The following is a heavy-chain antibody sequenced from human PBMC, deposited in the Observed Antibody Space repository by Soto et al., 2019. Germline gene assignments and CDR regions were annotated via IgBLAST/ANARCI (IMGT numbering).Heavy chain of an antibody. V-gene: IGHV3-33*01. Sequence: QVQLVESGGGVVQPGRSLRLSCAPSGFTFNNYGMHWVRQAPGKGLEWVAVISYDGSNKYYAEPVKGRFTISKDNSKKTLYLQMNTLRVEDTAVYYCARWSTGYRADYWDQGTLVTVSS. J-gene: IGHJ4*02. CDR3: ARWSTGYRADY. CDR1: GFTFNNYG. CDR2: ISYDGSNK. D-gene: IGHD2-15*01.